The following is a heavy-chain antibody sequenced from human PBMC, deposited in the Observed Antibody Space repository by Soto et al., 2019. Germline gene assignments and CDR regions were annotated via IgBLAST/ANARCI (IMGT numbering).Heavy chain of an antibody. CDR3: ARDKITGLFDY. D-gene: IGHD2-8*02. Sequence: SETLSLTCAVYGGSFSGYYWTWIRQPPGTGLGWIGEINHSGSTNYNPSLKSRVAISVDTSKNQFSLKLTSVTAADTAVYYCARDKITGLFDYWGQGTLVTVSS. CDR2: INHSGST. J-gene: IGHJ4*02. CDR1: GGSFSGYY. V-gene: IGHV4-34*01.